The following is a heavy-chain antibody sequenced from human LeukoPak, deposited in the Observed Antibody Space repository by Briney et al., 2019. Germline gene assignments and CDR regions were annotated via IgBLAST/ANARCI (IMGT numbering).Heavy chain of an antibody. CDR3: ARAPTYYYGMDV. J-gene: IGHJ6*02. CDR2: INTDGSST. V-gene: IGHV3-74*01. Sequence: GGSLRLSCAASGFTVSSTSMSWVRQAPGKGLVRVSRINTDGSSTSYADSVKGRFTISRDNAKNTLYLQMNSLRAEDTAVYYCARAPTYYYGMDVWGQGTTVTVSS. D-gene: IGHD1-26*01. CDR1: GFTVSSTS.